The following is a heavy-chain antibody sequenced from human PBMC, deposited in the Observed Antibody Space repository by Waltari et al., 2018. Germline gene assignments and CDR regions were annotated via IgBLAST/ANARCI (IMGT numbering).Heavy chain of an antibody. CDR3: ARVYDYGDYRAFDI. J-gene: IGHJ3*02. V-gene: IGHV4-4*01. D-gene: IGHD4-17*01. Sequence: QVQLQESGPGLVKPSGTLSLTCAVSGGPISSSNWWSWVRQPPGKGLEWIGEIYHSGSTMYNPSRKGRVTISVGKSKNQFSLKLSSVTAADTAVYCCARVYDYGDYRAFDIWGQGTMVTVSS. CDR1: GGPISSSNW. CDR2: IYHSGST.